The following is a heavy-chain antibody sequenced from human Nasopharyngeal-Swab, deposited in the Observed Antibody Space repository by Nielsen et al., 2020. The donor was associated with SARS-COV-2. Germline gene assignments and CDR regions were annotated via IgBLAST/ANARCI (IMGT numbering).Heavy chain of an antibody. V-gene: IGHV3-49*03. CDR3: TRVSGHWYFDL. Sequence: GGPLRLSCRVSGFTFGDYAMSWFRQAPGKGLEWVGFIRSKAYGGTTEYAASVKGRFTISRDDSKSIAYLQMNSLKTEDTAVYYCTRVSGHWYFDLWGRGTLVTVSS. CDR1: GFTFGDYA. CDR2: IRSKAYGGTT. J-gene: IGHJ2*01.